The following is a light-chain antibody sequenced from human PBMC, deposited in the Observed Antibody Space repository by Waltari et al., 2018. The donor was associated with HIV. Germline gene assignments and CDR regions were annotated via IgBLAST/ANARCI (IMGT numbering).Light chain of an antibody. CDR3: YSTDSSGNHRV. Sequence: SYELPQPPSVSVSPGQTARITCPGDALPKKYAYWYQQKSGKAPVLVIYEDSKRPSGIPERFSGSSSGTMATLTISGAQVEDEADYYCYSTDSSGNHRVFGGGTKLTVL. J-gene: IGLJ2*01. CDR2: EDS. V-gene: IGLV3-10*01. CDR1: ALPKKY.